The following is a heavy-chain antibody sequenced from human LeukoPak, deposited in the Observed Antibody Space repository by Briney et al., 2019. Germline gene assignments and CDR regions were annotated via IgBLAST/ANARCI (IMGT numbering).Heavy chain of an antibody. V-gene: IGHV4-59*08. Sequence: PSQTLSLTCAVSGGSISSYYWSWIRQPPGKGLEWFGYIYYSGSTNYNPPLKSRVTISVDTSKNQFSLKLSSVTAADTAVYYCARVRRPWGSSGYIDYWGQGTLVTVSS. CDR2: IYYSGST. D-gene: IGHD3-22*01. J-gene: IGHJ4*02. CDR3: ARVRRPWGSSGYIDY. CDR1: GGSISSYY.